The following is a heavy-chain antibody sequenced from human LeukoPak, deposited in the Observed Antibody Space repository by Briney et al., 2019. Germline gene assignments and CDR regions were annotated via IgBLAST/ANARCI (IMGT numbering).Heavy chain of an antibody. Sequence: SETLSLTCTVSGGSISSYYWSWIRQPAGKGLEWIGRIYTSGSTNYNPSLKSRVTMSVDTSKNQFSLKLSSVTAADTAVYYCARFGSSTTYYYYMDVLGKGTTVTVSS. CDR3: ARFGSSTTYYYYMDV. J-gene: IGHJ6*03. CDR2: IYTSGST. V-gene: IGHV4-4*07. D-gene: IGHD2-2*01. CDR1: GGSISSYY.